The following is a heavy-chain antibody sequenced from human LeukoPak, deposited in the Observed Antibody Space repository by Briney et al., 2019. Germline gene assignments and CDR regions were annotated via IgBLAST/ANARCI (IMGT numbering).Heavy chain of an antibody. D-gene: IGHD3-3*01. CDR1: GYTFTDYY. CDR3: ARSGDAYYDFWSGYYTDYFFDY. J-gene: IGHJ4*02. Sequence: GASVKVSCKASGYTFTDYYMHWVRQAPGQGLEWMGWINPNSGGTNYAQKFQGRVTMTRDTSISTAYMELSRLRSDDTAVYYCARSGDAYYDFWSGYYTDYFFDYWAREPWSPSPQ. CDR2: INPNSGGT. V-gene: IGHV1-2*02.